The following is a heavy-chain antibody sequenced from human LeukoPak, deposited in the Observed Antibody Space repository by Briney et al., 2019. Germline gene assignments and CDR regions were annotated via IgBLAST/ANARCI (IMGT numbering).Heavy chain of an antibody. CDR3: AKSLGNQGVIDY. CDR1: GFIFRNHA. J-gene: IGHJ4*02. V-gene: IGHV3-23*01. CDR2: VSASGGST. D-gene: IGHD3-10*01. Sequence: GGSLRLSCAASGFIFRNHAMNWVRQAPGQGLEWVSGVSASGGSTFNTDSVKGRFGISRDNSKNTLYLEMNSLRPEDTALYYCAKSLGNQGVIDYWGQGTPVTVSS.